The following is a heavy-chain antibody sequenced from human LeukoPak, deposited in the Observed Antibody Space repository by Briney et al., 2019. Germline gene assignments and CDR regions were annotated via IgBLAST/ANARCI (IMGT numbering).Heavy chain of an antibody. CDR1: GASISTSRDY. CDR3: ARDLQVAGLAGVGY. Sequence: SETLSLTCTVSGASISTSRDYWGWIRQPPGKGLEWIGSIYYIGDTYYNPSLKSRVTISVDTSKNQFSLKLSSVTAADTAVYYCARDLQVAGLAGVGYWGQGTLVTVSS. V-gene: IGHV4-39*02. D-gene: IGHD2-15*01. CDR2: IYYIGDT. J-gene: IGHJ4*02.